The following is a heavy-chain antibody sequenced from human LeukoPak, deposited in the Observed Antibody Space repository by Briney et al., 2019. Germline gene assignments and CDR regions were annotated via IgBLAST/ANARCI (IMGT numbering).Heavy chain of an antibody. D-gene: IGHD3-22*01. J-gene: IGHJ5*02. Sequence: SVKVSCKASGGTFSSYAISWVRQAPGQGLEWMGRIIPILGIANYAQKFQGRVTITADKSTSTAYMELSSLRSEDTAVYYCARGNYYDSSGPTHLVRFDPWGQGTLVTVSS. V-gene: IGHV1-69*04. CDR1: GGTFSSYA. CDR3: ARGNYYDSSGPTHLVRFDP. CDR2: IIPILGIA.